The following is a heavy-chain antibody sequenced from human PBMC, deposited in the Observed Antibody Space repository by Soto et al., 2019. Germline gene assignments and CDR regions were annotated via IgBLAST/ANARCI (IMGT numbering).Heavy chain of an antibody. CDR2: IYPGDSDT. CDR1: GYSFTSYW. CDR3: YRQRAVDDYNFCVDF. V-gene: IGHV5-51*01. Sequence: GESLKISCKGSGYSFTSYWIGWVRQMPGKGLEWMGIIYPGDSDTRYSPSFQGQVTISADKSISTAYLQWSSLKASDTAMYYCYRQRAVDDYNFCVDFWGKGTPVTVSS. J-gene: IGHJ4*02. D-gene: IGHD4-4*01.